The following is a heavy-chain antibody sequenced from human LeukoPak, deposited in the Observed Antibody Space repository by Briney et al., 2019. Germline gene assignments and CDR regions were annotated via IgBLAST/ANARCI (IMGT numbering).Heavy chain of an antibody. D-gene: IGHD3-22*01. J-gene: IGHJ4*02. CDR1: GGSISSSSYY. V-gene: IGHV4-39*07. CDR2: IYYSGST. Sequence: PSETLSLTCTVSGGSISSSSYYWDWIRQPPGKGLEWIGSIYYSGSTYYNPSLKSRVTISVDTSKTQFSLKLSSVTAADTAVYYCAREGDNSGYIPGTLDYWGQGLLVTVSS. CDR3: AREGDNSGYIPGTLDY.